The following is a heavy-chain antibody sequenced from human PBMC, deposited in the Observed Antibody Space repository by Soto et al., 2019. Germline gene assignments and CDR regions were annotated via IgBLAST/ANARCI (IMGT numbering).Heavy chain of an antibody. Sequence: XXSLRLSCAAARFIFNTYGMHWVRQAPGKGLEWVAVTSXDGSNKYYADSXXGRFTISXXNSKNTLYLQMNSLRTEDTAVYYCARESPPADYWGQGTLVTVSS. CDR2: TSXDGSNK. J-gene: IGHJ4*02. V-gene: IGHV3-30*03. CDR1: RFIFNTYG. CDR3: ARESPPADY.